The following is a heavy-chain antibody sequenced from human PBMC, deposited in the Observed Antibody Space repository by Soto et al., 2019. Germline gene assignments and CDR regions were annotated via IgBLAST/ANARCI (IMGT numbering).Heavy chain of an antibody. CDR1: GYTFNTYY. J-gene: IGHJ4*02. D-gene: IGHD2-21*02. CDR3: ARGGHIAVVTASFDN. V-gene: IGHV1-46*02. Sequence: QVQLVQSGAEVRKPGASVKVSRKPSGYTFNTYYLHWLRQAPGQALEWMGVIHPSGGGTTYAQKFLGRVTVTRDTSTTTVFMELSSLRSDDTAVHYCARGGHIAVVTASFDNWGQGTLVTVSS. CDR2: IHPSGGGT.